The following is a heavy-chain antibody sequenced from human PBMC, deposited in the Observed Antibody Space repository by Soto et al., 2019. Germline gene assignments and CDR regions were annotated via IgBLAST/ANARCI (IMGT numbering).Heavy chain of an antibody. CDR3: ARLARFVPDVTWYFDL. Sequence: QLHLQESGPGLVKPSETLSLTCTVSGGSIRSSSYYWGWIRQSPGKGLEWLGSVYYSGSTQYKPSLKTRVTISVDTSKNLFSLKLSSVTAADTSVYYCARLARFVPDVTWYFDLWGRGTLVTVSS. CDR2: VYYSGST. V-gene: IGHV4-39*01. J-gene: IGHJ2*01. CDR1: GGSIRSSSYY. D-gene: IGHD3-10*01.